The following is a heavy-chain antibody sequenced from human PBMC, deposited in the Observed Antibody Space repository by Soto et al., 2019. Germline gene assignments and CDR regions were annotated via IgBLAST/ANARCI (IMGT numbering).Heavy chain of an antibody. CDR2: IYYGGST. CDR1: GGSISSGGYY. CDR3: ARGVIGYCSSTSCRTGLDY. D-gene: IGHD2-2*01. V-gene: IGHV4-31*03. J-gene: IGHJ4*02. Sequence: SETLSLTCTVSGGSISSGGYYWSWIRQHPGKGLEWIGYIYYGGSTYYNPSLKSRVTISVDTSKNQFSLKLSSVTAADTAVYYCARGVIGYCSSTSCRTGLDYWGQGTLVTVSS.